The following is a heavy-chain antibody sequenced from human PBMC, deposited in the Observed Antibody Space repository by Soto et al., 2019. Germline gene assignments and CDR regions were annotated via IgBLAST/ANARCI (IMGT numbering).Heavy chain of an antibody. Sequence: SETLSLTCTVSGGSISSYYWSWIRQPPGKGLEWIGYIYYSGSTNYNPSLKSRVTISVDTSKNQFSLKLSSVTAADTAVYYCSIKYRHTGRDFYYWGQGTLVTVSS. V-gene: IGHV4-59*01. CDR1: GGSISSYY. D-gene: IGHD1-1*01. CDR3: SIKYRHTGRDFYY. J-gene: IGHJ4*02. CDR2: IYYSGST.